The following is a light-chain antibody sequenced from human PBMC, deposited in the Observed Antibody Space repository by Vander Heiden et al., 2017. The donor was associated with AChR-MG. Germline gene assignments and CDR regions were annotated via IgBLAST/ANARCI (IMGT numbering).Light chain of an antibody. V-gene: IGLV2-8*01. J-gene: IGLJ2*01. CDR3: SSYAGNTNGV. CDR2: QDS. CDR1: SRDVLGDNY. Sequence: QSALTQPQSASRSPGHPVTIACTGSSRDVLGDNYVSWYQQHPGKAPKVIIYQDSKRPSGVPDRFSGSKSGNTASLTISGIQAEDEADYYCSSYAGNTNGVFGGGTKLTVL.